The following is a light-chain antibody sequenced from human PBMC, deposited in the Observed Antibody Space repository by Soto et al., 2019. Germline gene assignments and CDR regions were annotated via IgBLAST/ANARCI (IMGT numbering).Light chain of an antibody. CDR2: WAS. V-gene: IGKV4-1*01. CDR1: QSVLFTSNNKNY. CDR3: QQYYTLPLT. Sequence: DIVMTQSPDSLAVSLGERATINCESSQSVLFTSNNKNYLAWSQQKPGQPPKLLLSWASARESGVPERFSGSGSGTLFTLSISSLQAEDVAVYYCQQYYTLPLTFGGGTKVEIK. J-gene: IGKJ4*01.